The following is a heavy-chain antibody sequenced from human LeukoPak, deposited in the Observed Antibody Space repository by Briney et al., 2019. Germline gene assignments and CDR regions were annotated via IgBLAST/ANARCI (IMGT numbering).Heavy chain of an antibody. CDR3: ARGNYYDSSGYYSLVGMDV. J-gene: IGHJ6*02. D-gene: IGHD3-22*01. CDR2: INPSGGST. CDR1: GYTFTSYY. Sequence: ASVKVSCKASGYTFTSYYMHWVRQAPGQGLEWMGIINPSGGSTSYAQKFQGRVTMTRDTSTSTVYMELSSLRSEDTAVYYCARGNYYDSSGYYSLVGMDVWGQGTTVTVSS. V-gene: IGHV1-46*01.